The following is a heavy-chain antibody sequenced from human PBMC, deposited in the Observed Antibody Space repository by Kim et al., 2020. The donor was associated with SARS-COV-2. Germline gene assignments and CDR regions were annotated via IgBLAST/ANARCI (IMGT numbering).Heavy chain of an antibody. Sequence: GGSLRLSCTASGFASGDYPMNWVRQAPGKGLEWVAYIRTRTYGATTEYAASVQGRFIVSRADSEGIAYLQMSSLKTEDTAMYYCSRAVRISGDAFDLWGQGTMVTVS. CDR1: GFASGDYP. D-gene: IGHD3-10*01. J-gene: IGHJ3*01. CDR2: IRTRTYGATT. CDR3: SRAVRISGDAFDL. V-gene: IGHV3-49*04.